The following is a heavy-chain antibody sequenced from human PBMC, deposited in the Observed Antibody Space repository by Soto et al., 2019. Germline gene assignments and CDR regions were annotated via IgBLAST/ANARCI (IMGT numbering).Heavy chain of an antibody. CDR3: ANIYRTLFTATPSCDF. V-gene: IGHV3-23*01. J-gene: IGHJ4*02. CDR2: IASSGGNT. Sequence: EVQLLESGGGLVQPGGSLRLSCAASGFTFSSSAMSWVRQAPGKGLEWVSTIASSGGNTDYVDSVKGPFTISRDNSKNTLTLQMNRLRAEDTAIYYCANIYRTLFTATPSCDFRGQGTLVTVSS. CDR1: GFTFSSSA. D-gene: IGHD2-15*01.